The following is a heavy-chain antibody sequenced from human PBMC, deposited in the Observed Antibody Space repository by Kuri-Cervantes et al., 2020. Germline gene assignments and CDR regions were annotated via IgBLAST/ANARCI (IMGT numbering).Heavy chain of an antibody. CDR2: MNPNSGNT. D-gene: IGHD5-18*01. CDR1: GYTFTSYD. Sequence: ASVKVSCKASGYTFTSYDINWVRQATGQGLEWMGWMNPNSGNTGYAQKFQGRVTMTRNTSISTAYMELSSLRSEDMAVYYCARARIQLRASDYWGQGTLVTVSS. V-gene: IGHV1-8*01. CDR3: ARARIQLRASDY. J-gene: IGHJ4*02.